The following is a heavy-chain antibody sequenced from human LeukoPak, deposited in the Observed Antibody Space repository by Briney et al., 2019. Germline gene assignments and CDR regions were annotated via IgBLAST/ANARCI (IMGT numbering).Heavy chain of an antibody. CDR2: FYSGGYT. J-gene: IGHJ6*02. D-gene: IGHD2-15*01. CDR1: GFIVSSNY. CDR3: ARGRGLDV. V-gene: IGHV3-53*01. Sequence: GGSLRLSCVASGFIVSSNYMNWVRQAPGKGLEWVSVFYSGGYTHYADSMKGRFTISRDNSKNTVYLQMNSLRAEDTAVYFCARGRGLDVWGQGTTVTASS.